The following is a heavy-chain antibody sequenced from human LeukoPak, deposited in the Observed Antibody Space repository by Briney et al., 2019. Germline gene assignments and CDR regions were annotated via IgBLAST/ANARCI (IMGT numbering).Heavy chain of an antibody. J-gene: IGHJ4*02. CDR3: ARGRGAIHRRLMDY. CDR1: GGSFSGYY. D-gene: IGHD2-8*01. V-gene: IGHV4-34*01. CDR2: INHSGST. Sequence: ASETLSLTCAVDGGSFSGYYWSWIRQPPGKGLEWIGEINHSGSTNYNPSLKSRVTISVDTSKNQFSLKLSSVTAADTAVYYCARGRGAIHRRLMDYWGQGTLVTVSS.